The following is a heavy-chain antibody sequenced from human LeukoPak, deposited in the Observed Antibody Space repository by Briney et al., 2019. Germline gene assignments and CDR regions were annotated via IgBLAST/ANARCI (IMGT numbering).Heavy chain of an antibody. CDR2: INWNGDST. CDR3: ARDRYYDTSDFLDY. CDR1: GFTFDYYG. D-gene: IGHD3-22*01. Sequence: GGSLRLSSAASGFTFDYYGMSWVRQAPGKGLEWVSGINWNGDSTDYADSVKGRFTISKDNAKSSLYLQMNSLRAEDTAFYFCARDRYYDTSDFLDYWGPGTLVTVSS. V-gene: IGHV3-20*04. J-gene: IGHJ4*02.